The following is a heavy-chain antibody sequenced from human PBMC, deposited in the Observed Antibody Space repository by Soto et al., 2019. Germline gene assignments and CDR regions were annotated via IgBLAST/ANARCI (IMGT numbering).Heavy chain of an antibody. CDR1: GYTFSNFY. V-gene: IGHV1-46*03. Sequence: QVQLVQSGAEVVKPGASVRLSCKASGYTFSNFYIHWVRQAPGQGLEWMAIINPNGGSTNYAQKFQGRVTTTRATSATTVYMELSSVRSEDTAVYYCGRGLAAGDYWGQGALVTVSS. J-gene: IGHJ4*02. CDR2: INPNGGST. D-gene: IGHD6-19*01. CDR3: GRGLAAGDY.